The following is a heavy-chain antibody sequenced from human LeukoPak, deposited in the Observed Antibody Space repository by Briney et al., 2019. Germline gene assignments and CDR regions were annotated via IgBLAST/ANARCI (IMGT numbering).Heavy chain of an antibody. D-gene: IGHD3-10*01. J-gene: IGHJ4*02. CDR1: GSPLRNM. CDR2: LRGGGSST. CDR3: AKDGSAYTIGDTFDY. V-gene: IGHV3-23*01. Sequence: PGGPLSPPFPAPGSPLRNMEWNWFRQPPGKGRNGSPPLRGGGSSTYYADSVKGRFTISRDNSKNTLYLQMHSLRAEDTAVYYCAKDGSAYTIGDTFDYWGQGTLVTVSS.